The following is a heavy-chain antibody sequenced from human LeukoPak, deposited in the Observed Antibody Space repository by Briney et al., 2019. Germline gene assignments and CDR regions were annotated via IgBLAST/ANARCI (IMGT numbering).Heavy chain of an antibody. J-gene: IGHJ4*02. CDR2: VNLQGST. V-gene: IGHV4-4*02. Sequence: SETLSLTCGVSGGSITNTNYWTWVRQPPGKGLEWIGEVNLQGSTNYNPSLMGRVAISVDTSENHISLQLTSVTAADTAVYYCARHLGYCSTTSCYFAYWGQGALVTVSS. D-gene: IGHD2-2*01. CDR3: ARHLGYCSTTSCYFAY. CDR1: GGSITNTNY.